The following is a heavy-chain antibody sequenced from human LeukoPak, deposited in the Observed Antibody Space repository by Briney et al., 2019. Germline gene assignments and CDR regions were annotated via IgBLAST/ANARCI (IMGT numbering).Heavy chain of an antibody. Sequence: GGSLRLSCAASGFTFSSYSVNWVRQAPGKGLEWVSSISSSSSYIYYADSVKGRLTISRGNAKNSLYLQMNSLRAEDTAVYYCAREENSYGPTDYWGQGTLVTVSS. D-gene: IGHD5-18*01. CDR1: GFTFSSYS. J-gene: IGHJ4*02. CDR2: ISSSSSYI. V-gene: IGHV3-21*01. CDR3: AREENSYGPTDY.